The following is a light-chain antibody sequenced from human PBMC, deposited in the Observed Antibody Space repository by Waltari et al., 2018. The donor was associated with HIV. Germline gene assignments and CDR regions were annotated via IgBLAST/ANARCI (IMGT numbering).Light chain of an antibody. Sequence: ASGTPGQRVTISCSGSSSNIRSNTVSWYQQLPGTAPKLLIYSNAQRPSGVPDRFSGSKSGTSASLAISGLQSEDEADYYCAAWDDSLNGWVFGGGTKLTVL. CDR2: SNA. V-gene: IGLV1-44*01. J-gene: IGLJ3*02. CDR3: AAWDDSLNGWV. CDR1: SSNIRSNT.